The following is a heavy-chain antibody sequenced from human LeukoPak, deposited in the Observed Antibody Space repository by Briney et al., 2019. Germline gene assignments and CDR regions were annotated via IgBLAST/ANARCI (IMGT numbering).Heavy chain of an antibody. J-gene: IGHJ5*02. Sequence: PSPIPYLPCPVSNYYVIRGFHCASTRQSPEKGLEWFGYLSYSGTTYYSPSLKSRVTISADMSKNQFSLKLTSVTAADTAVYYCARASRPGGDSSGYDFDPWGQGTLVTVSS. CDR2: LSYSGTT. V-gene: IGHV4-38-2*02. D-gene: IGHD3-22*01. CDR1: NYYVIRGFH. CDR3: ARASRPGGDSSGYDFDP.